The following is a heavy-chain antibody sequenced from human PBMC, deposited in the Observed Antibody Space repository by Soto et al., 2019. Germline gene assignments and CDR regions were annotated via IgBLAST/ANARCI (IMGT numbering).Heavy chain of an antibody. D-gene: IGHD3-10*01. CDR2: ISAYNGNT. CDR3: ARGLHGGLWFGELLPGAFDI. V-gene: IGHV1-18*01. CDR1: GYTFTSYG. Sequence: QVQLVQSGAEVKKPGASVKVSCKASGYTFTSYGISWVRQAPGQGLEWMGWISAYNGNTNYAQKLQGRVTMTTDTSTSTAYMGLRSLRSDDTAVYYCARGLHGGLWFGELLPGAFDIWGQGTMVTVSS. J-gene: IGHJ3*02.